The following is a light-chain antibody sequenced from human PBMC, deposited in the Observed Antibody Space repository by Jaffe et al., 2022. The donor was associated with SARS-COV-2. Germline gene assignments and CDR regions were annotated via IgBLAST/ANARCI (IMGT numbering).Light chain of an antibody. Sequence: DIQMTQSPSSLSASIGDRVTITCRASQGISNYLSWYQHKPGQAPKTLIYRASSLQNGVPSRFSGSASGTDFTLTISGLQAEDYATYFCQQSYNAPSTFGQGTKLEIK. CDR2: RAS. CDR1: QGISNY. V-gene: IGKV1-39*01. CDR3: QQSYNAPST. J-gene: IGKJ2*01.